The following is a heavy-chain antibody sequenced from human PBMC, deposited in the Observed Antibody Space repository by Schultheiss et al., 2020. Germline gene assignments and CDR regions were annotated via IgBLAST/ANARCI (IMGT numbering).Heavy chain of an antibody. CDR1: GYTFTTYG. CDR3: ARSQGVGATLAFDY. D-gene: IGHD1-26*01. CDR2: ISAYSGNT. V-gene: IGHV1-18*01. J-gene: IGHJ4*02. Sequence: ASVKVSCKASGYTFTTYGISWVRQAPGQGLEWMGWISAYSGNTNYAQKFQGRVTMTTDTSTTTAYMELRSLRSDDTAVYYCARSQGVGATLAFDYWGQGTLVTVSS.